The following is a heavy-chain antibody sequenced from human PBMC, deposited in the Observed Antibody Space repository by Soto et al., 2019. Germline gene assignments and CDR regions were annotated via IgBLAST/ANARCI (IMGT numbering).Heavy chain of an antibody. CDR3: ANDLIWFRESSGPFDY. V-gene: IGHV3-30*18. Sequence: GGSLRLSCAASGFTFSSYGMHWVRQAPGKGLEWVAVISYDGSNKYYADSVKGRFTISRDNSKNTLYLQMNSLRAEDTAVYSCANDLIWFRESSGPFDYWGQGTLVTVSS. D-gene: IGHD3-10*01. CDR2: ISYDGSNK. CDR1: GFTFSSYG. J-gene: IGHJ4*02.